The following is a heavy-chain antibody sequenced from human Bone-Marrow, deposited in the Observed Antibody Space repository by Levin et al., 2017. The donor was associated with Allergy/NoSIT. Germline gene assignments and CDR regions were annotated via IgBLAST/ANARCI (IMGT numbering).Heavy chain of an antibody. V-gene: IGHV1-2*02. CDR1: GYTFTGYY. CDR3: ARVAHQQLGSNFDY. J-gene: IGHJ4*02. D-gene: IGHD6-13*01. CDR2: INPNSGGT. Sequence: GESLKISCKASGYTFTGYYMHWVRQAPGQGLEWMGWINPNSGGTTYAQKFQGRVTMTRDTSISTAYMELSRLRSDDTAVDYCARVAHQQLGSNFDYWGQGTLVTVSS.